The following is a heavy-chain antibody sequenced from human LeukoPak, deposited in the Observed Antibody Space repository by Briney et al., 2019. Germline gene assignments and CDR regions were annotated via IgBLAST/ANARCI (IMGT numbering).Heavy chain of an antibody. Sequence: PGRSLRLSCSASGFTFSSYAIHWVRQAPGKGLEWGAVISYDGSNKYYADSVKGRFTISRDNSKNTLYLQMNSLRAEDTAVHYCARDLITMVRGVTNYYYYGMDVWGQGTTVTVSS. CDR1: GFTFSSYA. V-gene: IGHV3-30*04. CDR2: ISYDGSNK. J-gene: IGHJ6*02. D-gene: IGHD3-10*01. CDR3: ARDLITMVRGVTNYYYYGMDV.